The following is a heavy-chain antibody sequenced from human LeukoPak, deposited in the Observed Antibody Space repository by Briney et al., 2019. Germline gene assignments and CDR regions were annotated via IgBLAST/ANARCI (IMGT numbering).Heavy chain of an antibody. V-gene: IGHV3-74*03. Sequence: GGSLRLSCAASGFTFSSHWMHWVRQVPGKGLVWVSRINGDGRRITYADSVKGRFTISRDNAKNTLFLQMDSLRAEDTALYYCARDRPDGRTSFDYWGLGTLVTVSS. CDR2: INGDGRRI. J-gene: IGHJ4*02. CDR1: GFTFSSHW. D-gene: IGHD1-14*01. CDR3: ARDRPDGRTSFDY.